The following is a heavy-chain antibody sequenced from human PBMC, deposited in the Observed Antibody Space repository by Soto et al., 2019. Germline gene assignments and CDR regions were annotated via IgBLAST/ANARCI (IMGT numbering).Heavy chain of an antibody. D-gene: IGHD3-10*01. CDR2: IYHTGST. J-gene: IGHJ5*02. V-gene: IGHV4-31*03. CDR3: ARDLPFIPYGSGSYYNGNWFDP. CDR1: GDSISRGFYY. Sequence: SETLSLTCTVSGDSISRGFYYWSWIRQHPGKGLEWIGNIYHTGSTDFNPSLKSRLTMSVDTYKNQFSLRLTSVTAADTAVYYCARDLPFIPYGSGSYYNGNWFDPWGQGTLVTVSS.